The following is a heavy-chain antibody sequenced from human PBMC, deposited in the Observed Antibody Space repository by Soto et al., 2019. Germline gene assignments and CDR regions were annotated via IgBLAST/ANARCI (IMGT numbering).Heavy chain of an antibody. V-gene: IGHV3-30*03. D-gene: IGHD2-15*01. CDR2: ISYDGSNK. J-gene: IGHJ3*02. Sequence: QVQLVESGGGVVQPGRSLRLSCAASGFTFSSYGIHWVRQAPGKGLEWVAVISYDGSNKYYADSVKGRFTISRDNSKNTLYLQMNSLRAEDTAVYYCARYCSGGSCYSSDAFDIWGQGTMVTVSS. CDR1: GFTFSSYG. CDR3: ARYCSGGSCYSSDAFDI.